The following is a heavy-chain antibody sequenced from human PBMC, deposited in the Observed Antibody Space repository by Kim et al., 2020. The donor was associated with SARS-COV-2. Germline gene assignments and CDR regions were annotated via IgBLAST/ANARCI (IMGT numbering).Heavy chain of an antibody. J-gene: IGHJ4*02. CDR1: GGSISSSSYY. D-gene: IGHD1-26*01. V-gene: IGHV4-39*01. CDR3: ARLLYSGSYYVGY. CDR2: IYYSGST. Sequence: SETLSLTCTVSGGSISSSSYYWGWIRQPPGKGLEWIGSIYYSGSTYYNPSLKSRVTISVDTSKNQFSLKLSSVTAADTAVYYCARLLYSGSYYVGYWGQGTLVTVSS.